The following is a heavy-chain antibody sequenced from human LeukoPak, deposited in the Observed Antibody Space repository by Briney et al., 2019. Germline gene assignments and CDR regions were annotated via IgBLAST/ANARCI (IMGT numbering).Heavy chain of an antibody. V-gene: IGHV4-39*01. J-gene: IGHJ4*02. Sequence: SETLSLTCTVPGGSISSSNYYWGWIRQPPGKGLEWIGSIYYGGNTNYNPSLKSRVTLSVDTSKNQFSLKVSSVTAADTAVYYCAGQGLAFDYWGQGTLVTVSS. CDR2: IYYGGNT. CDR1: GGSISSSNYY. CDR3: AGQGLAFDY.